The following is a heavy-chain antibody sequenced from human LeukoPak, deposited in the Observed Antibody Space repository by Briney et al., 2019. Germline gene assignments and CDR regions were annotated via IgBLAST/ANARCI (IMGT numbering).Heavy chain of an antibody. CDR1: GGSFSGYY. CDR2: INHSGST. Sequence: SETLSLTCAVDGGSFSGYYWSWIRQPPGKGLEWIGEINHSGSTNYNPSLKSRVTISVDTSKNQSSLKLSSVTAADTAVYYCARVPRNPPRARAGHWYFDLWGRGTLVTVSS. V-gene: IGHV4-34*01. CDR3: ARVPRNPPRARAGHWYFDL. J-gene: IGHJ2*01.